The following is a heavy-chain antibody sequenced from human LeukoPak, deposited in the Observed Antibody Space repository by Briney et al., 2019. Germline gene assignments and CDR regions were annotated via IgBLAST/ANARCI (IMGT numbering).Heavy chain of an antibody. D-gene: IGHD6-19*01. CDR2: ISSSSSYI. J-gene: IGHJ3*02. V-gene: IGHV3-21*01. Sequence: GGSLRLSCAASGFTFSSYSMNWVRQAPGKGLEWVSSISSSSSYIYYADSVKVRFTISRDNAKNSLYLQMNSLRAEDTAVYYCARDRRGIAVAGTGRDDAFDIWGQGTMVTVSS. CDR3: ARDRRGIAVAGTGRDDAFDI. CDR1: GFTFSSYS.